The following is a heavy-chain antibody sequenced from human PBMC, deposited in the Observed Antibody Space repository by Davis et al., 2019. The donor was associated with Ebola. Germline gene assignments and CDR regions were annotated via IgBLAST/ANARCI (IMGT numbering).Heavy chain of an antibody. V-gene: IGHV4-34*01. CDR2: INHSGST. CDR1: GGSFSGYY. J-gene: IGHJ6*02. Sequence: PSETLSLTCAVYGGSFSGYYWSWIRQPPGKGLEWIGEINHSGSTNYNPSLKSRVTMSVDTSKNQFSLKLSSVTAADTAVYYCAREWDYYGMDVWGQGTTVTVSS. D-gene: IGHD2-8*01. CDR3: AREWDYYGMDV.